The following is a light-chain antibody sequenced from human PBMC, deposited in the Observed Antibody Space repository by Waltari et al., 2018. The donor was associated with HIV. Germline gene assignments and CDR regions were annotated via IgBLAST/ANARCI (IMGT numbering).Light chain of an antibody. Sequence: DIQLTQSPSSLSAFVGDRVTITCRASQNIKIYLNWCQHKPGKAPKLLIYTASTLQSGVPSRFNGSGSGTDFTLTISSLQPEDFATYYCQQSLSTPWTFGQGTKVDI. CDR3: QQSLSTPWT. CDR2: TAS. J-gene: IGKJ1*01. V-gene: IGKV1-39*01. CDR1: QNIKIY.